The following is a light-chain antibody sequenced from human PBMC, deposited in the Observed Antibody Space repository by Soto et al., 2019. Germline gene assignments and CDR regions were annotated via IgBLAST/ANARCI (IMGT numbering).Light chain of an antibody. CDR3: QTWGTGIRV. CDR2: VNSDGSL. V-gene: IGLV4-69*01. J-gene: IGLJ3*02. CDR1: SGHSNYA. Sequence: QSVLTQSPSASASLGASVKLTCTLSSGHSNYAIAWHQQQPEKGPRYLMKVNSDGSLIKGDGIPDRFSGSSSGAERYLTISSLQSEDEADYYCQTWGTGIRVFGGGTKLTDL.